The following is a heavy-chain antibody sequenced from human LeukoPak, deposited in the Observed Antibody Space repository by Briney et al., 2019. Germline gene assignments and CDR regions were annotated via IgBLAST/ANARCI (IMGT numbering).Heavy chain of an antibody. CDR2: ISSSSSYI. D-gene: IGHD5-12*01. CDR1: GFTFSSYS. CDR3: ERRREVGERGYRCYDPAPLTKYYDMDV. Sequence: AGGSLRLSCAASGFTFSSYSMNWVRQAPGKWLEWVSSISSSSSYIYYADSVKGRFTISRDNAKNSLYLQMNSLRAEDTAVYYCERRREVGERGYRCYDPAPLTKYYDMDVWGKGTTVTVSS. V-gene: IGHV3-21*01. J-gene: IGHJ6*03.